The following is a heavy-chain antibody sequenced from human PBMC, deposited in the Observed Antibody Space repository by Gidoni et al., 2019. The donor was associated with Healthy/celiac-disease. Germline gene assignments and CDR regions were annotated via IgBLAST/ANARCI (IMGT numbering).Heavy chain of an antibody. V-gene: IGHV1-69*01. Sequence: QVQLVQSGAEVKKPGSSVKVSCKASGGTCSRYAISGVRQAPGQGLEWMGGIIPSFGTANYAQKFHGRVTITADESTSTAYMELSSLRSEDTAVYYCARLLDYSGSGSDEGYYYGMDVWGQGTTVTVSS. D-gene: IGHD3-10*01. CDR2: IIPSFGTA. CDR1: GGTCSRYA. CDR3: ARLLDYSGSGSDEGYYYGMDV. J-gene: IGHJ6*02.